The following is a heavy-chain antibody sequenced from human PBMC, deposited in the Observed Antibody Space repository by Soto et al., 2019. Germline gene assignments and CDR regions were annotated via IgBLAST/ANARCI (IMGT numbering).Heavy chain of an antibody. CDR2: INGSGGST. CDR1: GFTFSSYA. D-gene: IGHD2-15*01. J-gene: IGHJ4*02. CDR3: ASAAELYCSGGSCYSEEGYYFDY. V-gene: IGHV3-23*01. Sequence: EVQLLESGGGLVQPGGSLRLSCAASGFTFSSYAMSWVRQAPGKGLEWVSAINGSGGSTYYADSVKGRFTISRDNSKNTLYLQMNSLRAEDTAVYYCASAAELYCSGGSCYSEEGYYFDYWGQGTLVTVSS.